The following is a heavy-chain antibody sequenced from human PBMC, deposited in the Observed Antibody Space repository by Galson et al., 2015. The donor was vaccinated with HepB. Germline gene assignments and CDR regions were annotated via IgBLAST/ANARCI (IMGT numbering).Heavy chain of an antibody. Sequence: SLRLSCAASGFTFSNYAMSWVRQAPGKGLEWVSAISGSGGSTYYADSVKGRFTIFRDNSKNTLYLQTNSLRAEDTAVYYCARSPVTVGATTAWFDPWGQGTLVTVSS. CDR3: ARSPVTVGATTAWFDP. V-gene: IGHV3-23*01. D-gene: IGHD1-26*01. CDR2: ISGSGGST. CDR1: GFTFSNYA. J-gene: IGHJ5*02.